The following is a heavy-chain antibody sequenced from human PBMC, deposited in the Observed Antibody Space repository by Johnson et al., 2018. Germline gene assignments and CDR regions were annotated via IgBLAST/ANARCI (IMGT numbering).Heavy chain of an antibody. CDR1: GGSNSTTTYY. CDR3: MRSGVANSNRPYAMDG. J-gene: IGHJ6*02. CDR2: MYYSGLT. D-gene: IGHD2/OR15-2a*01. V-gene: IGHV4-39*01. Sequence: QVQLQESGPGLVKPSETLSLTYTVSGGSNSTTTYYWGWIRQPPGKGLEWIGTMYYSGLTYYNPALKSRVTVSMDTSKNQFSLNLSSGTAADTAVYYCMRSGVANSNRPYAMDGWGQGTTVTGSS.